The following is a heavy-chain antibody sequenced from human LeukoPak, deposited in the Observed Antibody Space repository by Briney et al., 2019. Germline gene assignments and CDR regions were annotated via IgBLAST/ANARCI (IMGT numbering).Heavy chain of an antibody. Sequence: GASVKVSCKASGYTFTGYYMHWVRQAPGQGLEWMGWINPNSGGTNYAQKFQGRVTMTRDTSISTAYMELSRLRSDDTAVYYCARVMRYSSSWYWFDPWGQGTLVTVSS. D-gene: IGHD6-13*01. J-gene: IGHJ5*02. V-gene: IGHV1-2*02. CDR2: INPNSGGT. CDR1: GYTFTGYY. CDR3: ARVMRYSSSWYWFDP.